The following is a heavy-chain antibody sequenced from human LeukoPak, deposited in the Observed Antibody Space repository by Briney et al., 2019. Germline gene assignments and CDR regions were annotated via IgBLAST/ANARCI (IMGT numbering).Heavy chain of an antibody. V-gene: IGHV3-9*01. D-gene: IGHD3-22*01. J-gene: IGHJ4*02. CDR3: AKDRYYYDSSGSIDY. CDR2: ISWNSGSI. CDR1: GFTFDDYA. Sequence: PGGSLRLSCAASGFTFDDYAMHWVRQAPGKGLEWVSGISWNSGSIGYADSVKGRFTISRDNAKNSLYLQMNSLRAEDTALYYCAKDRYYYDSSGSIDYWGQETLVTVSS.